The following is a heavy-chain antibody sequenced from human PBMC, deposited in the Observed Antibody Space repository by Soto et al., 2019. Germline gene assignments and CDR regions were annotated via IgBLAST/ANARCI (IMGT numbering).Heavy chain of an antibody. CDR1: GFTFDDNA. D-gene: IGHD3-16*01. Sequence: LRLSCAVSGFTFDDNAMHWVRQAPEKGLEWVSGINWKSDIGYADSVKGRFTISRDNAENSLYLQMNSLRAEDTALYYCSISQDRGGRTTFIYWGQGTQVTVSS. CDR3: SISQDRGGRTTFIY. J-gene: IGHJ4*02. CDR2: INWKSDI. V-gene: IGHV3-9*01.